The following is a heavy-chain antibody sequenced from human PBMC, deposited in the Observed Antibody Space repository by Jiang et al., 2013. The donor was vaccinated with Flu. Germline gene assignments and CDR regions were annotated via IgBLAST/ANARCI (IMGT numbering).Heavy chain of an antibody. CDR3: AIARIGAEVGFVH. Sequence: QSGSELKKPGASVKVSCKASGYTFNMYAMNWVRQAPGQGLEWMGWIDTNTGRSAYAQGFTGRFVFSLDTSVTTAHLQISGLKPEDKAIYYCAIARIGAEVGFVHWGQGTLVTVSS. J-gene: IGHJ4*02. V-gene: IGHV7-4-1*02. D-gene: IGHD6-19*01. CDR2: IDTNTGRS. CDR1: GYTFNMYA.